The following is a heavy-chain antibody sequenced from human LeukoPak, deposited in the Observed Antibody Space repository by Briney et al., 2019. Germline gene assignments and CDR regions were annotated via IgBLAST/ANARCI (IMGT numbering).Heavy chain of an antibody. D-gene: IGHD3-22*01. J-gene: IGHJ4*02. CDR1: GGSISSYY. Sequence: KTSETLSLTCTVSGGSISSYYWSWIRQPPGKGLEWIGYFYYSGSTSYNPSLKSRVTISVDTSKNQFSLKLSSVTAADTAVYYCARTVSGYYDCWGQGTLVTVSS. CDR2: FYYSGST. CDR3: ARTVSGYYDC. V-gene: IGHV4-59*01.